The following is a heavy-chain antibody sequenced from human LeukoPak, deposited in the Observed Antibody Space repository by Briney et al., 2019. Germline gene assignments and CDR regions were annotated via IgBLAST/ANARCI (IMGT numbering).Heavy chain of an antibody. CDR1: GGSISSHY. V-gene: IGHV4-59*11. Sequence: SETLSLTCSVSGGSISSHYWSWIRQPPGKGLEWIGYIYYSGSTKYNPSLKSRVTISVDTSKNQFSLKLSSVTAADTAVYYCARVLHDYGYDYWGQGTLVTVSS. D-gene: IGHD5-18*01. CDR2: IYYSGST. CDR3: ARVLHDYGYDY. J-gene: IGHJ4*02.